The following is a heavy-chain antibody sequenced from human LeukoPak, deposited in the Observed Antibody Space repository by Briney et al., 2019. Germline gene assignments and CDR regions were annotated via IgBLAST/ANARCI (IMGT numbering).Heavy chain of an antibody. CDR1: GFTFSSYG. Sequence: GGSLRLSCAASGFTFSSYGMSWVRQAPGKGLEWVSAISGSGGSTYYADSVKGRFTISRDNSKNTLYLQMNSLRAEDTAVYYCARQGGWIQIRGRVDYWGQGTLVTVSS. J-gene: IGHJ4*02. D-gene: IGHD5-18*01. V-gene: IGHV3-23*01. CDR3: ARQGGWIQIRGRVDY. CDR2: ISGSGGST.